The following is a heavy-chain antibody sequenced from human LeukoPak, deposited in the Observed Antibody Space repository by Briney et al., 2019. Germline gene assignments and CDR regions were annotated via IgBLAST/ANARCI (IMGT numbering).Heavy chain of an antibody. J-gene: IGHJ6*02. D-gene: IGHD2-2*01. CDR2: INPNSGGT. CDR1: GYTFTGYY. V-gene: IGHV1-2*02. CDR3: ARAYQLLSYYYYGTDV. Sequence: ASVKVSCKASGYTFTGYYMHWVRQAPGQGLEWMGWINPNSGGTNYAQKFQGRVTMTRDTSISTAYMELSRLRSDDTAVYYCARAYQLLSYYYYGTDVWGQGTTVTVSS.